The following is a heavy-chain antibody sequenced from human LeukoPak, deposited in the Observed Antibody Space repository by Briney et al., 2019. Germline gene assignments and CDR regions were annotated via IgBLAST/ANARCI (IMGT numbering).Heavy chain of an antibody. J-gene: IGHJ4*02. CDR2: ITDDEDT. D-gene: IGHD1-1*01. CDR1: GFPFRSYA. V-gene: IGHV3-23*01. Sequence: GGSLRLSCVASGFPFRSYAMIWVRQTPGKGLESVSVITDDEDTYYADSVKSRFTISRDNSQNTVFLQMNSLRAEDTAVYYCAKVDYWSPENYFDSWGKGNLVTVSS. CDR3: AKVDYWSPENYFDS.